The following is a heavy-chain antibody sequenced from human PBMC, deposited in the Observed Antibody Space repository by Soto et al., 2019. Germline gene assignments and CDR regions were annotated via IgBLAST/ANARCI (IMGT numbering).Heavy chain of an antibody. Sequence: PGGSLRLSCAASGFTFSSYSMNWVRQAPGKGLEWVSYISSSSSTIYYADSVKGRFTTSRDNAKNSLYLQMNSLRDEDTAVYYCATQGITFGGVIVTFDYWGQGTLVTVSS. V-gene: IGHV3-48*02. D-gene: IGHD3-16*02. CDR2: ISSSSSTI. J-gene: IGHJ4*02. CDR1: GFTFSSYS. CDR3: ATQGITFGGVIVTFDY.